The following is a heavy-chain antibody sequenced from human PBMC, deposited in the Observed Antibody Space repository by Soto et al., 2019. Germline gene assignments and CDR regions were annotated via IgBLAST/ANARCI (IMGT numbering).Heavy chain of an antibody. CDR3: ARGDYGDYYFDY. CDR1: GDSISSYY. V-gene: IGHV4-4*07. CDR2: IYTSGRT. J-gene: IGHJ4*02. D-gene: IGHD4-17*01. Sequence: PSETLSLTCTVSGDSISSYYWSWIRQPARKGQEKIGHIYTSGRTNYSPSLKSRVTMSVDTSKNQFSLKLSSVSAADTAMYYCARGDYGDYYFDYWGQGTLVTVSS.